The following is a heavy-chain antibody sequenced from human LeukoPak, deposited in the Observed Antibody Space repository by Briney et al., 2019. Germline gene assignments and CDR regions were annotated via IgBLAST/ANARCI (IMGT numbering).Heavy chain of an antibody. J-gene: IGHJ4*02. CDR1: GFTFTSST. CDR3: AADDYGGNSGGVY. Sequence: SVKVSCKASGFTFTSSTVQWVRQARGQRLEWIGWIVVGSGNTNYAQKFQERVTITRDMSTSTAYMELSSLRSEDTAVYYCAADDYGGNSGGVYWGQGTLVTVSS. D-gene: IGHD4-23*01. CDR2: IVVGSGNT. V-gene: IGHV1-58*01.